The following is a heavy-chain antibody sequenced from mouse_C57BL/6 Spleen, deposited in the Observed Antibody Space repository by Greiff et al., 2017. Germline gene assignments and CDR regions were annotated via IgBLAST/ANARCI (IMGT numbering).Heavy chain of an antibody. J-gene: IGHJ2*01. CDR3: ARGQFITTGIRGPYYFDY. Sequence: EVKVEESGPGLVKPSQSLSLTCSVTGYSITSGYYWNWIRQFPGNKLEWMGYISYDGSNNYNPSLKNRISITRDTSKNQFFLKLNSVTTEDTATYYCARGQFITTGIRGPYYFDYWGQGTTLTVSS. V-gene: IGHV3-6*01. D-gene: IGHD1-1*01. CDR1: GYSITSGYY. CDR2: ISYDGSN.